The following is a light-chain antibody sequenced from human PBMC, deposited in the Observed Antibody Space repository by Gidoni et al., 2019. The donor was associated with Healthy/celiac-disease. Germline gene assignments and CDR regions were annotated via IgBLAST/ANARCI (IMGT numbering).Light chain of an antibody. CDR3: QQYDNLPCS. CDR1: QDISNY. V-gene: IGKV1-33*01. CDR2: DAS. Sequence: DIQMTQSPSSLSASVGDRVTITCQASQDISNYLNWYQQKPAKAPKLLIYDASNLETGVPSRFSGSGSGTDFTFTISSLQPEDIATYYCQQYDNLPCSFGQGTKLEIK. J-gene: IGKJ2*04.